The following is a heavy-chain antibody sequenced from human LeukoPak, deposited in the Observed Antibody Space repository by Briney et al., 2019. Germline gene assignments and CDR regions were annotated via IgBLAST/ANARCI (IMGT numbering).Heavy chain of an antibody. V-gene: IGHV3-15*01. D-gene: IGHD6-6*01. CDR1: GFTFSNDW. CDR3: TTDLYSSSSVFYYYYYMDV. CDR2: INSKTDSRKT. Sequence: PGEALRLSCAASGFTFSNDWMSWVRQAPGKGLEWVGRINSKTDSRKTDYAAPVKVRFTISRDDSKNTLYQQMNSLKTEDTAVYYCTTDLYSSSSVFYYYYYMDVWGKGTTVTVSS. J-gene: IGHJ6*03.